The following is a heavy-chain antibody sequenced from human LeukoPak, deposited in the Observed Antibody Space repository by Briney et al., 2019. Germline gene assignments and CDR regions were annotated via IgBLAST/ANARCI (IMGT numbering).Heavy chain of an antibody. V-gene: IGHV4-4*07. CDR1: GGSLSSYY. CDR2: IYTSGST. Sequence: SETLSLICTVSGGSLSSYYWNWIRQPAGKGLEWIGRIYTSGSTNYNPSLKSRVTMSVDTSKNQFSLKLSSVTAADTAVYYCARDKSRTYGSADAFDIWGQGTMVTVSS. CDR3: ARDKSRTYGSADAFDI. J-gene: IGHJ3*02. D-gene: IGHD3-10*01.